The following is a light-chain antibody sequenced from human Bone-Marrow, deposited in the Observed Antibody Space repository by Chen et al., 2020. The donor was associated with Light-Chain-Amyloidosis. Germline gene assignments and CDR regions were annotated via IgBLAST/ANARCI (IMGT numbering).Light chain of an antibody. CDR3: QQSYSSPP. J-gene: IGKJ1*01. V-gene: IGKV1-39*01. Sequence: DIQMTQSPSSLAASVGDRVTITCRTSQSVTNYLNWYQQKPGKAPRILIYAASTLHTGVPSRFSGSGLGTDFTLTISGLQPEDFATYYCQQSYSSPPFGPGTKVE. CDR2: AAS. CDR1: QSVTNY.